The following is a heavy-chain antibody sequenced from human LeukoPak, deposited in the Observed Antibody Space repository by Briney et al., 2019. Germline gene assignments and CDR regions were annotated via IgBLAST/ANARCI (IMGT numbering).Heavy chain of an antibody. CDR2: ISGSSGST. J-gene: IGHJ6*02. CDR1: GFSLSSYM. V-gene: IGHV3-23*01. CDR3: AKDGYGDYDDYYYYYGMDV. Sequence: GGSLRLSCAASGFSLSSYMLNWVRQAPGKGLEWVSSISGSSGSTYYADSVKGRFTISRDNSLYLQMNSLRAEDTAVYYCAKDGYGDYDDYYYYYGMDVWGQGTTVTVSS. D-gene: IGHD4-17*01.